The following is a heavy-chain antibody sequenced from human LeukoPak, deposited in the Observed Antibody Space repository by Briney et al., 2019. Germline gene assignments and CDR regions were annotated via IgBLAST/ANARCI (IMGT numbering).Heavy chain of an antibody. D-gene: IGHD5-24*01. CDR1: GFTFSSYS. CDR3: ASHSQSAWFDH. Sequence: GGSLRLSCAASGFTFSSYSMNWVRQAPGKGLEWVSSISSSSSYIYYADSVKGRFTISRDNAKNSLYLQMNSLRAEDTAVYYCASHSQSAWFDHWGQGTLVTVSS. CDR2: ISSSSSYI. J-gene: IGHJ5*02. V-gene: IGHV3-21*01.